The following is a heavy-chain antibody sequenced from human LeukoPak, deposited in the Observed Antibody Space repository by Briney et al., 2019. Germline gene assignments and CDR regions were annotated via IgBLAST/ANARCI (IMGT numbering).Heavy chain of an antibody. Sequence: GGSLRLSCAASGFTFSRNSMNWVRQAPGKGLEWVSSISSSSSYIYYADSVKGRFTISRDNAKNSLYLQMNSLRAEDTAVYYCARDGVPAALDYWGQGTLVTVSS. CDR2: ISSSSSYI. V-gene: IGHV3-21*01. J-gene: IGHJ4*02. CDR3: ARDGVPAALDY. CDR1: GFTFSRNS. D-gene: IGHD2-2*01.